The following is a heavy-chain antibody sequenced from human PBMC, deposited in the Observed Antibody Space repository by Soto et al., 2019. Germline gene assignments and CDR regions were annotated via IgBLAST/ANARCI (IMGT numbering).Heavy chain of an antibody. J-gene: IGHJ4*02. V-gene: IGHV3-30-3*01. D-gene: IGHD2-15*01. Sequence: GGSLRLSCAASGFTFSSYAMHWVRQAPGKGLEWVAVISYDGSNKYYADSVKGRFTISRDNSKNTLYLQMNSLRAEDTAVYYCARGSLHCSGGSCYSYHFDYWGQGTLVTVSS. CDR1: GFTFSSYA. CDR2: ISYDGSNK. CDR3: ARGSLHCSGGSCYSYHFDY.